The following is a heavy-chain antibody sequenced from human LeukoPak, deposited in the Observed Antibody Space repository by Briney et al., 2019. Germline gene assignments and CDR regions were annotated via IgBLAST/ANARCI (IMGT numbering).Heavy chain of an antibody. CDR2: ISYDGSKK. V-gene: IGHV3-30-3*01. J-gene: IGHJ4*02. CDR1: GFTFSSYA. Sequence: GRSLRLSCAASGFTFSSYAMHWVRQAPGKGLDWVAVISYDGSKKYYADSVKGRFTISRDNSKNTLYLQMNSLRAEDTAVYYCARENWNEYYFDYWGQGTLVTVSS. CDR3: ARENWNEYYFDY. D-gene: IGHD1-1*01.